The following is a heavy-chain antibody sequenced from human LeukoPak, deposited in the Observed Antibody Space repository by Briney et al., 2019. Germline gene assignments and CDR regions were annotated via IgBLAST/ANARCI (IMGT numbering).Heavy chain of an antibody. CDR1: GFTFSSYS. Sequence: GGSLRLSCAASGFTFSSYSMNWVRQAPGEGLEWVSTISGSGGRTYYADSVKGRFTVSRDNSKNTLYLRMNSLRAEDTAVYYCANRNYYDSSGSYYILYFDYWGQGTLVTVSS. J-gene: IGHJ4*02. CDR2: ISGSGGRT. CDR3: ANRNYYDSSGSYYILYFDY. V-gene: IGHV3-23*01. D-gene: IGHD3-22*01.